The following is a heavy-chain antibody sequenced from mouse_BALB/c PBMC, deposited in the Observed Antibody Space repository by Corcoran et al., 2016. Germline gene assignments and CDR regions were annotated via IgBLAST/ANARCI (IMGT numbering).Heavy chain of an antibody. CDR2: IDPANGNT. D-gene: IGHD2-1*01. CDR3: AGSGGNYVGAMDS. J-gene: IGHJ4*01. CDR1: GFNIKDTY. V-gene: IGHV14-3*02. Sequence: EVQLQQSGAELVKPGASVKLSCTASGFNIKDTYIHWVSQRPEQGLEWIGRIDPANGNTKYDPKFQGKATITADTSSNTGYLQLSSLTSEDTAVYYRAGSGGNYVGAMDSWGQGTSVTVSS.